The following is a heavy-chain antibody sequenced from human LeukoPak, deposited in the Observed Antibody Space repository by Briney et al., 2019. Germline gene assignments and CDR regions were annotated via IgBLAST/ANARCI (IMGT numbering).Heavy chain of an antibody. Sequence: SQTLSLTCAISGDSVSSNSAAWNWIRQSPSRGLEWLGRTYYRSKWLNDYALSVRSRITIDADTSKNKFSLQLNSVTPDDTAVYYCARDLRLNFDYWGQGALVTVSS. J-gene: IGHJ4*02. V-gene: IGHV6-1*01. CDR2: TYYRSKWLN. CDR1: GDSVSSNSAA. CDR3: ARDLRLNFDY. D-gene: IGHD5/OR15-5a*01.